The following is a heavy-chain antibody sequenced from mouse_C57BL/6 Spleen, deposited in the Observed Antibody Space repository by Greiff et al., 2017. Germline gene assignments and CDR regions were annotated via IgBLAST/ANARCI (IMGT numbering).Heavy chain of an antibody. J-gene: IGHJ3*01. CDR3: ASLAWFAY. CDR2: IDPSDSYT. CDR1: GYTFPSYW. V-gene: IGHV1-69*01. Sequence: VQLQQPGAELVMPGASVKLSCKASGYTFPSYWMHWVKQRPGQGLEWIGEIDPSDSYTNYTQKFKGKSTLTVGKSSSTAYMPLSRLTSEDSAVYYCASLAWFAYWGQGTLVTVSA.